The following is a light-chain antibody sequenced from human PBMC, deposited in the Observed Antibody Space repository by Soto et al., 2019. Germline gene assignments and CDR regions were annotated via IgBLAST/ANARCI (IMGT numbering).Light chain of an antibody. V-gene: IGLV4-60*03. Sequence: QPVLTQSSSASASPGSSVKLTCTLSSGHSSYIIAWHQQQPGKAPRYLMNLEGSGGYKKGSGVPDRFSGSSSGADRYLTISNLQSEDEADYYCETWDSNPGVFGGGTQLTVL. J-gene: IGLJ2*01. CDR2: LEGSGGY. CDR1: SGHSSYI. CDR3: ETWDSNPGV.